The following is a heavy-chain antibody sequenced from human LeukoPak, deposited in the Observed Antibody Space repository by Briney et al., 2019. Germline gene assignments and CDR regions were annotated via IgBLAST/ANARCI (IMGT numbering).Heavy chain of an antibody. V-gene: IGHV4-39*07. J-gene: IGHJ4*02. CDR2: IYYSGST. CDR3: ARDLPPGADFDY. D-gene: IGHD3-10*01. CDR1: GGSISSSSYY. Sequence: SETLSLTCTVSGGSISSSSYYWGWIRQPPGKGLEWIGSIYYSGSTYYNPSLKSRVTISVDTSKNQFSLKLSSVTAADTAVYYCARDLPPGADFDYWGQGTLVTVSS.